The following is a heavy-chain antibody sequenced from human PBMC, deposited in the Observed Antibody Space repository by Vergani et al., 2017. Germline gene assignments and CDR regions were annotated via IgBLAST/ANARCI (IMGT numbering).Heavy chain of an antibody. V-gene: IGHV3-33*01. J-gene: IGHJ4*02. CDR1: GFTFSSYG. Sequence: VQLVESGGGVVQPGRSLRLSCAASGFTFSSYGMHWVRQAPGKGLEWVAVIWYDGSNKYYADSVKGRFTISRDNSKNTLYLQMNSLRAEDTAVYYCARDGEIAVAAYWGQGTLVTVSS. CDR3: ARDGEIAVAAY. CDR2: IWYDGSNK. D-gene: IGHD6-19*01.